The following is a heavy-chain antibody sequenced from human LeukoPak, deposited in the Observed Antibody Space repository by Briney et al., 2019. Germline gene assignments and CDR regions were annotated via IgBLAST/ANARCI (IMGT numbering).Heavy chain of an antibody. V-gene: IGHV1-18*01. CDR1: GYTFTSYG. CDR2: FSAYNGNT. CDR3: ARVDMIVVVSPFDY. Sequence: ASVKVSCKASGYTFTSYGISWVRQAPGQGLEWMGWFSAYNGNTNYAQKLQGRVTMTTDTSTSTAYMELRSLRSDDTAVYYCARVDMIVVVSPFDYWGQGTLVTVSS. J-gene: IGHJ4*02. D-gene: IGHD3-22*01.